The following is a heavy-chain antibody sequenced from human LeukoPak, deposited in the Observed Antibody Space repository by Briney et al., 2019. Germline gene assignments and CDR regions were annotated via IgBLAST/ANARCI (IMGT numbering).Heavy chain of an antibody. CDR3: ARDTYYYDSSGYYYFDY. CDR1: GGSISSGSYY. J-gene: IGHJ4*02. Sequence: SETLSLTCTVSGGSISSGSYYWGWIRQPPGKGLEWIGSISYSGSTYYNPSLKSRVTMSVDTSKNQFSLKLSSVTAADTAVYYCARDTYYYDSSGYYYFDYWGQGTLVTVSS. D-gene: IGHD3-22*01. V-gene: IGHV4-39*07. CDR2: ISYSGST.